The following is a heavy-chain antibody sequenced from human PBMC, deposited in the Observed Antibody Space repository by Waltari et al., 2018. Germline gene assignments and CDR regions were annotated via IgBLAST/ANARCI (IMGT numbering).Heavy chain of an antibody. D-gene: IGHD6-13*01. CDR3: ARVGGYSSSWYPVYYFDY. V-gene: IGHV4-59*01. J-gene: IGHJ4*02. CDR1: GGSISSYY. CDR2: IYYSGST. Sequence: QVQLQESGSGLVKPSETLSLTCTVSGGSISSYYWSWIRQPPGKGLEWIGYIYYSGSTNNNPPRKSRVTISVDTSKNQFSLKLSSVTAADTAVYYCARVGGYSSSWYPVYYFDYWGQGTLVTVSS.